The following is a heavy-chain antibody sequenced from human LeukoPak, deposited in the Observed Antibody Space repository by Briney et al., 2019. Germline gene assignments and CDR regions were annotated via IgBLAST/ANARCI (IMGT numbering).Heavy chain of an antibody. CDR1: GFTFDDYG. D-gene: IGHD5-24*01. J-gene: IGHJ4*02. CDR2: IKQDGSEK. V-gene: IGHV3-7*01. CDR3: ARDASRDGYKY. Sequence: GGSLRLSCAASGFTFDDYGMSWVRQAPGKGLEWVANIKQDGSEKYYVDSVRGRFTISRDNARNSLYLQMNSLRAEDTAVYYCARDASRDGYKYWGQGTLVTVSS.